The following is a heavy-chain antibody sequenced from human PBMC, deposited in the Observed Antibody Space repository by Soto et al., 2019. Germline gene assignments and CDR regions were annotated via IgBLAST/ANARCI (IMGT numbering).Heavy chain of an antibody. CDR1: GYIFVNYG. Sequence: QVQLVQSGDEVKKPGASVKVSCKASGYIFVNYGIAWVRQAPGQGLEWMGWISHYTGNTHSATKIQGRLTMTTDTSTSTAYMDLGRLTSDGTAVYYCVRVDNYVTPTPQDVWGQGTTFTVSS. V-gene: IGHV1-18*01. CDR2: ISHYTGNT. D-gene: IGHD3-16*01. CDR3: VRVDNYVTPTPQDV. J-gene: IGHJ6*02.